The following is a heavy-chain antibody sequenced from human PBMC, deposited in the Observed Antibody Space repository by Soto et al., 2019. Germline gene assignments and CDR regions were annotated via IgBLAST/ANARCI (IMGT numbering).Heavy chain of an antibody. CDR2: INAGNGNT. D-gene: IGHD3-16*01. CDR3: ARHNGPLYVGYYYDMDV. J-gene: IGHJ6*02. V-gene: IGHV1-3*01. Sequence: ASVKVSCKAPGYTFTSYAMNWVRQAPGQRLEWMGWINAGNGNTKYSQKFQGRVTITRDTSASTAYMELSSLRSEDTAVYYCARHNGPLYVGYYYDMDVWGQGTTVTVSS. CDR1: GYTFTSYA.